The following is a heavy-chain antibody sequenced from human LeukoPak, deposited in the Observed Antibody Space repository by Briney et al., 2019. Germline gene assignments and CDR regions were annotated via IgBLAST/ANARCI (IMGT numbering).Heavy chain of an antibody. CDR1: GFTFSSYA. Sequence: GGSLRLSCAASGFTFSSYAMSWVRQAPGKGLEWVSAISGSGGSTYYADSVKGRFTISRDNSKNTLYLQMNSLRVEDTAVYYCARDDSVYRIAAAGTNYWGQGTLVTVSS. V-gene: IGHV3-23*01. CDR2: ISGSGGST. J-gene: IGHJ4*02. D-gene: IGHD6-13*01. CDR3: ARDDSVYRIAAAGTNY.